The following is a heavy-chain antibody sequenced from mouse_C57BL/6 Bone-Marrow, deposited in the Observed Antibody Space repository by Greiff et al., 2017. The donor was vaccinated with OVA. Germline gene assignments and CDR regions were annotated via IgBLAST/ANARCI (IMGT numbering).Heavy chain of an antibody. D-gene: IGHD1-1*01. CDR3: ARHNYYGRGWYFDV. J-gene: IGHJ1*03. V-gene: IGHV5-2*01. Sequence: QSGASLKLSCESNEYEFPSHDMSWVRKTPEKRLELVAAINSDGGSTYYPDTMERRFIISRDNTKKTLYLQMSSLRSEDTALYYCARHNYYGRGWYFDVWGTGTTVTVSS. CDR2: INSDGGST. CDR1: EYEFPSHD.